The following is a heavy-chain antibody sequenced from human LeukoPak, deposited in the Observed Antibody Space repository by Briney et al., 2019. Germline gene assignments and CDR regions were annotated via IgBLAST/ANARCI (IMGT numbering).Heavy chain of an antibody. D-gene: IGHD3-10*01. J-gene: IGHJ4*02. CDR1: GFTFSSYW. Sequence: PGGSLRLSCAASGFTFSSYWMSWVRQAPGKGLEWVANIKQDGSEKYYVDSVKGRFTISRDNAKNSLYLQMNSLGAEDTAVYYCARDYYYGSGSYYNEGYYFDYWGQGTLVTVSS. CDR3: ARDYYYGSGSYYNEGYYFDY. CDR2: IKQDGSEK. V-gene: IGHV3-7*01.